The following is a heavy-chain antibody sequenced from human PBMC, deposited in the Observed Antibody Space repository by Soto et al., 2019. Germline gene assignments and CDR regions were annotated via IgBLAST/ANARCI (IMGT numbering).Heavy chain of an antibody. CDR2: ISYDGSNK. Sequence: PGGSLRLSCAASGFTFSSYGMHWVRQAPGKGLEWVAVISYDGSNKYYADSVKGRFTISRDNSKNTLYLQMNSLGAEDTAVYYCARDYAQYYYDSSGYYLDYWGQGTLVTVSS. CDR1: GFTFSSYG. V-gene: IGHV3-30*03. CDR3: ARDYAQYYYDSSGYYLDY. D-gene: IGHD3-22*01. J-gene: IGHJ4*02.